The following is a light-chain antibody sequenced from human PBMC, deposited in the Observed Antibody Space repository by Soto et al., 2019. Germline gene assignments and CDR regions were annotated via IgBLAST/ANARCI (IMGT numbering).Light chain of an antibody. Sequence: QSALTQPASVSGSPGQSVTISCTGTSSDVGLYNYVSWYQQYPAKAPKLLIYEVTTRPSGVSNRFSGSKSGNTASLTISGLQADDEADYYCASYTTINTLVVFGGGTQLTVL. J-gene: IGLJ2*01. CDR3: ASYTTINTLVV. CDR1: SSDVGLYNY. CDR2: EVT. V-gene: IGLV2-14*01.